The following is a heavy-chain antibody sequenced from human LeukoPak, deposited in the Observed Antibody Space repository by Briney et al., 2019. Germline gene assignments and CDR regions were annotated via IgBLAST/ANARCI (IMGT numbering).Heavy chain of an antibody. Sequence: ALVSDSCKASGHIFTRYRVRGVSQAAGQGLKRMGWISAYNGNTNYAQKLQGRVTMTTDTSTSTAYMELRSLRSDDTAVYYCARVLNDILTGYYYYFDYWGQGTLVTVSS. CDR1: GHIFTRYR. J-gene: IGHJ4*02. V-gene: IGHV1-18*01. D-gene: IGHD3-9*01. CDR3: ARVLNDILTGYYYYFDY. CDR2: ISAYNGNT.